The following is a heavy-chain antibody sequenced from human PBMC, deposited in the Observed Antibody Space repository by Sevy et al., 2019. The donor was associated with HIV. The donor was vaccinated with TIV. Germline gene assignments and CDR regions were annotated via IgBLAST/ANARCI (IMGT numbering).Heavy chain of an antibody. J-gene: IGHJ4*02. Sequence: GGSLRLSCAASGFTFDDYAMHWVRQAPGKGLEWVSGISWNSGSIGYADSVKGRFTISRDNAKNSLYLQMNSLRAEDTALYYCAKDIGEAAEYYFDYWGQGTLVTVSS. CDR3: AKDIGEAAEYYFDY. D-gene: IGHD6-25*01. CDR1: GFTFDDYA. CDR2: ISWNSGSI. V-gene: IGHV3-9*01.